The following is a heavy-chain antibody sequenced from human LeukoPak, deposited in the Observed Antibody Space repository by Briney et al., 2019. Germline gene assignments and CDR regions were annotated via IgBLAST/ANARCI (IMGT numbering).Heavy chain of an antibody. V-gene: IGHV3-30*18. CDR2: ISYDGGNT. CDR1: GFIFSNFA. D-gene: IGHD1/OR15-1a*01. CDR3: AKDLAKTNYYYYGMDV. J-gene: IGHJ6*02. Sequence: GRSLRLSCAASGFIFSNFAMHWVRQAPGKGLEWVALISYDGGNTYYADSVKGRFTISGDNSKNTLYLQMNSLRSGDTAVYYCAKDLAKTNYYYYGMDVWGQGTMVTVSS.